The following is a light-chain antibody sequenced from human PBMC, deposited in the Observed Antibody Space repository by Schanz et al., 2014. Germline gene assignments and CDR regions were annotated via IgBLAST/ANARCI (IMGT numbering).Light chain of an antibody. J-gene: IGKJ4*01. Sequence: EIVLTQSPGTLSSSPGERATLSCKASQSISGYDLAWYQQKPGQAPRLLIYGAFDRATGIPDRFSGSGSGTVFTLTISRLETEDFAVYYCQQYSKSPLTFGGGTKVEI. CDR2: GAF. CDR1: QSISGYD. CDR3: QQYSKSPLT. V-gene: IGKV3-20*01.